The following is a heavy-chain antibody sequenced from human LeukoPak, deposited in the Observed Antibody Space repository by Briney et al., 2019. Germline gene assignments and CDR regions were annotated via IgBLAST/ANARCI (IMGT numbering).Heavy chain of an antibody. CDR2: IYYSGST. D-gene: IGHD3-22*01. CDR3: ARGRGYYDSSGPQKFDY. V-gene: IGHV4-59*12. Sequence: PSETLSLTCTVSGGSISSYYWSWIRQPPGKGLEWIGYIYYSGSTNYNPSLKSRVTISVDTSKNQFSLKLSSVTAADTAVYYCARGRGYYDSSGPQKFDYWGQGTLVTVSS. J-gene: IGHJ4*02. CDR1: GGSISSYY.